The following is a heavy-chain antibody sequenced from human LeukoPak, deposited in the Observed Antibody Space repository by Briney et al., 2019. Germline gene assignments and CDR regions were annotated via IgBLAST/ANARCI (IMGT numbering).Heavy chain of an antibody. V-gene: IGHV3-23*01. D-gene: IGHD6-13*01. J-gene: IGHJ4*02. CDR1: GFTFSSFA. CDR2: MSGDATSA. Sequence: GGSLRLSCAASGFTFSSFAMNWVRQAPGKGLEWVSTMSGDATSAYYADSVKGRFTISRDNSKNTLYLQMNSLRAEDTAVYYCAKRTSGSSWYSSDYWGQGTLVTVSS. CDR3: AKRTSGSSWYSSDY.